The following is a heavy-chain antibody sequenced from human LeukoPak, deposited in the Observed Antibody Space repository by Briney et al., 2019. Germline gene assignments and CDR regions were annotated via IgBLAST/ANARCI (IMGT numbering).Heavy chain of an antibody. D-gene: IGHD5-18*01. J-gene: IGHJ4*02. Sequence: SETLSLTCTVSGGSISSYYWSWIRQPPGKGLEWIGYIYYSGGTNYNPSLKSRVTISVDTSKNQFSLKLSSVTAADTAVYYCARGYSYGAPLRYWGQGTLVTVSS. CDR3: ARGYSYGAPLRY. CDR2: IYYSGGT. V-gene: IGHV4-59*01. CDR1: GGSISSYY.